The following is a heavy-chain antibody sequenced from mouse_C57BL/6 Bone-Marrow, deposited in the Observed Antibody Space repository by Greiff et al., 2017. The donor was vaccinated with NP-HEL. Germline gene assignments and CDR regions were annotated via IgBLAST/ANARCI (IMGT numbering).Heavy chain of an antibody. V-gene: IGHV3-6*01. J-gene: IGHJ4*01. CDR1: GYSITSGYY. CDR2: ISYDGSN. D-gene: IGHD1-1*01. CDR3: ARCLRYAMDY. Sequence: VQLQQSGPGLVKPSQSLSLTCSVTGYSITSGYYWNWIRQFPGNKLEWMGYISYDGSNNYNPSLKNRISITRDTSKNQFFLKLNSVTTEDTATYYCARCLRYAMDYWGQGTSVTVSS.